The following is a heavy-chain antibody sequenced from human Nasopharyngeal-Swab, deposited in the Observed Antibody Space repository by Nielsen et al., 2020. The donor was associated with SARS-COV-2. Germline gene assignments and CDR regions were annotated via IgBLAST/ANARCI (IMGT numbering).Heavy chain of an antibody. V-gene: IGHV4-4*07. J-gene: IGHJ4*02. D-gene: IGHD3-22*01. CDR2: IYTSGST. CDR3: ARVDNYYDSSGYRQYYFDY. CDR1: GGSISSYY. Sequence: SETLSLTCTVSGGSISSYYWSWIRQPAGKGLEWIGRIYTSGSTNYNPSLKSRVTMSVDTSKNQFSLKLSSVTAADTAVYYCARVDNYYDSSGYRQYYFDYWGQGTLVTVFS.